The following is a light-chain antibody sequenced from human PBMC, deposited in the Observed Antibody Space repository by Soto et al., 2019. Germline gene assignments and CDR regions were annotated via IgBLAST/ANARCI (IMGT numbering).Light chain of an antibody. Sequence: EIVLTQSPATLSLSPGERATLSCRASQSISSYLAWYQQKPGRAPRLLIYDASNRATGSPARFSGGGSGTDFTLTISSLEPEDFAVYYCQHRSNWPWTFDQGTKVEIK. J-gene: IGKJ1*01. CDR2: DAS. CDR3: QHRSNWPWT. V-gene: IGKV3-11*01. CDR1: QSISSY.